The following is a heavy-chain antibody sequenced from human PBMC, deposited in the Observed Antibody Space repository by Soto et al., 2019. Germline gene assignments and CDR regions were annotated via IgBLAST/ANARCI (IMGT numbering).Heavy chain of an antibody. Sequence: GGSLRLSCAASGFTVSSNYMSWVRQAPGKGLEWVSVIYSGGSTYYADSVKGRFTISRDNSKNTLYLQMNSLRAEDTAVYYCARDQRRIEEDGKYYYYGMDVWGQGTTVPVS. J-gene: IGHJ6*02. CDR3: ARDQRRIEEDGKYYYYGMDV. CDR1: GFTVSSNY. D-gene: IGHD1-1*01. CDR2: IYSGGST. V-gene: IGHV3-53*01.